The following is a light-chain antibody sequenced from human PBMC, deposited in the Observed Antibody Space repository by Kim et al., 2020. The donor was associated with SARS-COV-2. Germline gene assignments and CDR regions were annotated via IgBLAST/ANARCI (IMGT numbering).Light chain of an antibody. V-gene: IGKV3-20*01. CDR2: GAS. Sequence: EIVLTQSPGTLSLSPGERATLSCRASKSVSSSYLAWYQQKPGQAPRLLIYGASSRATGIPDRFSGSGSGTDFTLTISRLESEDFAVYYVQQYGSSWAFGQRTTVDIK. J-gene: IGKJ1*01. CDR3: QQYGSSWA. CDR1: KSVSSSY.